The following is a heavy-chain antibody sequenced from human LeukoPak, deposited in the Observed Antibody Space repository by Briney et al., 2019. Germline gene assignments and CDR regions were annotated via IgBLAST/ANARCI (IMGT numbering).Heavy chain of an antibody. CDR1: GGSISSISYY. V-gene: IGHV4-39*01. J-gene: IGHJ6*03. CDR2: MYYSGST. CDR3: ARGGWEVVYYNYYMDV. Sequence: SETLSLTCTVSGGSISSISYYWGWIRQPPGKGLEWIGSMYYSGSTYYNPSLKSRVTISVDTSKNQFSLKLSSVTAADTAVYYCARGGWEVVYYNYYMDVWGKGTTVTVSS. D-gene: IGHD1-26*01.